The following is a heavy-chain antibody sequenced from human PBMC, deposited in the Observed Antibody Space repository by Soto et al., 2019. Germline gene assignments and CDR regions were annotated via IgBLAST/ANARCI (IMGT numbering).Heavy chain of an antibody. V-gene: IGHV3-23*01. CDR3: AKATATSGGAFEI. J-gene: IGHJ3*02. D-gene: IGHD1-1*01. CDR1: GFICSSYD. CDR2: ILVGGSA. Sequence: GGSLRLSCAVSGFICSSYDMSWVRQAPGKGLEWVSTILVGGSAHYEDSVKGRFTISRDTSKNTVYLQVNSLTAGDTAFYYCAKATATSGGAFEIYGQGTMVTVS.